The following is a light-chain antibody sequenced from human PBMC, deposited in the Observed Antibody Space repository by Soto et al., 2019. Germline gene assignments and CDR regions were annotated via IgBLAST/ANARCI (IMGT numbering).Light chain of an antibody. J-gene: IGKJ2*01. CDR1: QNIGSR. CDR3: QQYNSYNT. V-gene: IGKV1-5*03. CDR2: EAS. Sequence: DIQMTQSPSTLSVSAGDRVTITCRASQNIGSRLAWYQQKVGKAPKLLIYEASTLDTGVPSRSSGSGSGTEFTLTISSLQPDDFATYFCQQYNSYNTFGQGTKLEIE.